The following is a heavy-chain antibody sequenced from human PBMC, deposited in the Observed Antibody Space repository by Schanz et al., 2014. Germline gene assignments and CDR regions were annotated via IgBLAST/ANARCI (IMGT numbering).Heavy chain of an antibody. Sequence: VQLVESGGGVVQPGRSLRLSCAASGFTFSSYSMNWVRQAPGKGLEWVSAISGGGGTTYYADSVKGRFTISRDNSKNTLYLQMNSLRAEDTAVYYCAKDRSWDYDSSGYFDYWGQGTLXTVSS. CDR1: GFTFSSYS. CDR3: AKDRSWDYDSSGYFDY. CDR2: ISGGGGTT. V-gene: IGHV3-23*04. J-gene: IGHJ4*02. D-gene: IGHD3-22*01.